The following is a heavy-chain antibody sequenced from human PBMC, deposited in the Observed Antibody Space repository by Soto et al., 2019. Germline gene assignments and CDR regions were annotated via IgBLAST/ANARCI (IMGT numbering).Heavy chain of an antibody. CDR2: INHSGST. J-gene: IGHJ4*02. CDR1: GGSFSGYY. Sequence: QVQLQQWGAGLLKPSETLSLTCAVYGGSFSGYYWSWIRQPPGKGLEWIGEINHSGSTNYNPSLKSRVTISVDTSKNQFSLKLSSVTAADTAVYYCARGLRSSSWPYDYWGQGTLVTVSS. D-gene: IGHD6-13*01. V-gene: IGHV4-34*01. CDR3: ARGLRSSSWPYDY.